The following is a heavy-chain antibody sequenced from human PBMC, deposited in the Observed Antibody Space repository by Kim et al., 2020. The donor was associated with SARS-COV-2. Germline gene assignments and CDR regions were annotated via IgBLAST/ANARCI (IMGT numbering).Heavy chain of an antibody. CDR3: AKANHRIVVVPAAMREGNWFDP. CDR1: GFTFSSYG. D-gene: IGHD2-2*01. Sequence: GGSLRLSCAASGFTFSSYGMHWVRQAPGKGLEWVAVIWYDGSNKYYADSVKGRFTISRDNSKNTLYLQMNSLRAEDTAVYYCAKANHRIVVVPAAMREGNWFDPWGQGTLVTVSS. J-gene: IGHJ5*02. CDR2: IWYDGSNK. V-gene: IGHV3-33*06.